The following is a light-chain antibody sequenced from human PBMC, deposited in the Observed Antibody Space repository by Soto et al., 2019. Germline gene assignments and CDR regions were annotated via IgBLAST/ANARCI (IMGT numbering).Light chain of an antibody. J-gene: IGKJ4*01. V-gene: IGKV3-11*01. CDR3: QQRSSWPLLS. CDR2: DAS. CDR1: QSVSSY. Sequence: EIVLTQSPATLSLSPGERATLSCRASQSVSSYLAWYQQKPGQAPRLLIYDASNRATGIPARFGGSGSGTDFTLTISNLEAEDFAFYYCQQRSSWPLLSFGGGTKVEI.